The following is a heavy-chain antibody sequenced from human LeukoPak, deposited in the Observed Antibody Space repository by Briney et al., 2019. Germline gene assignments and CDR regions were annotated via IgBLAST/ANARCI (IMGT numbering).Heavy chain of an antibody. CDR1: GLTFSTYA. J-gene: IGHJ4*02. D-gene: IGHD3-9*01. Sequence: GGSLRLSCAASGLTFSTYAMRWIRQAPGKGLEWVSSIGGGGTTSYADSVKGRFTISRDLSKITVYLQMNSLRAEDTAVYYCARDLSPLLRYFDWYFDYWGQGTLVTVSS. V-gene: IGHV3-23*01. CDR3: ARDLSPLLRYFDWYFDY. CDR2: IGGGGTT.